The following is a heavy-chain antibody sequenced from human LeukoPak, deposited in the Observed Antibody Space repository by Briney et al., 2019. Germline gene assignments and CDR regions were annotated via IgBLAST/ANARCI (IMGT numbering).Heavy chain of an antibody. CDR2: ISYDGSNK. CDR1: GFTFGSYG. D-gene: IGHD6-13*01. V-gene: IGHV3-30*03. Sequence: PGGSLTLSCAASGFTFGSYGMHWVRQAPGKGLEWVAVISYDGSNKYYADSVKGRFTISRDNSKNTLYLQMNSLRAEDTAVYYCARGGSSWSAFDIWGQGTMVTVSS. CDR3: ARGGSSWSAFDI. J-gene: IGHJ3*02.